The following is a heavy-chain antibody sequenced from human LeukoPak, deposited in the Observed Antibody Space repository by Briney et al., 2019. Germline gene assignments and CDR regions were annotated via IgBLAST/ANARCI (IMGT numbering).Heavy chain of an antibody. V-gene: IGHV1-8*01. Sequence: ASVKDSCKASGFTFTSYDINWVRQASGQGLEWMGWMNPNNGNTGYAQKFQGRVTMTRDTSISTAYMELRSLRSDDTAVYYCVRDGEGVAISVNYWFDPWGQGTLVTVSS. CDR1: GFTFTSYD. CDR2: MNPNNGNT. CDR3: VRDGEGVAISVNYWFDP. J-gene: IGHJ5*02. D-gene: IGHD3-10*01.